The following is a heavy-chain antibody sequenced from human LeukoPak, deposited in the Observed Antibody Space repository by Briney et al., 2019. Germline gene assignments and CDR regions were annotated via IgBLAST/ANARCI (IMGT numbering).Heavy chain of an antibody. V-gene: IGHV4-30-4*01. J-gene: IGHJ4*02. D-gene: IGHD3-10*01. CDR3: ASRDMVRGLIIEI. CDR2: IYYSGST. CDR1: GGSISSYY. Sequence: SETLSLTCTVSGGSISSYYWSWIRQPPGNGLEWIGYIYYSGSTYYNPSLKSRVTISVDTSKNQFSLKLSSVTAADTAVYYCASRDMVRGLIIEIWGQGTLVTVSS.